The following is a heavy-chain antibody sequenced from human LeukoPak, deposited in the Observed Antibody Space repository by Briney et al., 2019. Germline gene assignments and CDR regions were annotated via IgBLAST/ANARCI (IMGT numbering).Heavy chain of an antibody. CDR2: ISSDSSYI. CDR3: VRGSYGAYDY. Sequence: GGSLRLSCAASGFTFSDYYMSWIRQAPGKGLEWVSSISSDSSYIYYADAVHGRFTVSRDNAKYSLYLQMNSLRAEDTAVYYCVRGSYGAYDYWGQGSLVTVSS. J-gene: IGHJ4*02. V-gene: IGHV3-11*06. CDR1: GFTFSDYY. D-gene: IGHD4-17*01.